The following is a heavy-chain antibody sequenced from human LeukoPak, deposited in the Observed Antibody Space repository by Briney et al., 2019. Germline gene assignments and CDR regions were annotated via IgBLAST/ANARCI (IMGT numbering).Heavy chain of an antibody. D-gene: IGHD3-22*01. CDR1: GGSISSGGYY. Sequence: SETLSLTCTVSGGSISSGGYYWSWIRQHPGKGLEWIGYIYYSGSTYYNPSLKSRVTISVDTSKNQFSLKLSSVTAADTAVYYCARSGPPYDSSFDYWGQGTLVTVSS. J-gene: IGHJ4*02. CDR3: ARSGPPYDSSFDY. V-gene: IGHV4-31*03. CDR2: IYYSGST.